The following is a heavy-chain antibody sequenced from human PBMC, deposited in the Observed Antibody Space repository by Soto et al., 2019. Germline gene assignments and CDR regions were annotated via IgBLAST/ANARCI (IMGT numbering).Heavy chain of an antibody. V-gene: IGHV4-59*01. D-gene: IGHD5-18*01. J-gene: IGHJ5*02. CDR1: GDSISSYY. Sequence: SETLSLTCSVSGDSISSYYWSWIRQPPGKGLEWIGHIYYSGSTNYNPSLKSRVTISVDTSKNQFSLKLNSVTAADTAVYYCARGYNYAPNWFDPWGQGTLVTVSS. CDR3: ARGYNYAPNWFDP. CDR2: IYYSGST.